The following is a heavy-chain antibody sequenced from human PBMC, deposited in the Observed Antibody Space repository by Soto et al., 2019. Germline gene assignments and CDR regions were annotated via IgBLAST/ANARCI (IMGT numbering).Heavy chain of an antibody. J-gene: IGHJ3*01. D-gene: IGHD2-21*02. V-gene: IGHV3-23*01. CDR1: GFTFSSHV. CDR3: AQGWLRVTAAFNV. CDR2: ISGGGDST. Sequence: EVQLLQSGGGLVQPGGSLRLSCAASGFTFSSHVMHWVRQAPGKGLEWVSAISGGGDSTYYADSVKGRFTISRDNSKSTLDLQMSSLRAEDTAVYYCAQGWLRVTAAFNVWGQGTMVIVSS.